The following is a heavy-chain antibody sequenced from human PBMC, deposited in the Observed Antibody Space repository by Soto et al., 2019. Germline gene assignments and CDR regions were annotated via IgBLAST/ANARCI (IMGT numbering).Heavy chain of an antibody. V-gene: IGHV3-48*03. J-gene: IGHJ5*02. CDR1: GFTFSSYE. CDR2: ISSSGSTI. Sequence: GGSLRLSCAASGFTFSSYEMNWVRQAPGKGLEWVSYISSSGSTIYYADSVKGRFTISRDNAKNSLYLRMNSLRAEDTAVYYCATIAVAGTMADPWGQGTLVTVSS. CDR3: ATIAVAGTMADP. D-gene: IGHD6-19*01.